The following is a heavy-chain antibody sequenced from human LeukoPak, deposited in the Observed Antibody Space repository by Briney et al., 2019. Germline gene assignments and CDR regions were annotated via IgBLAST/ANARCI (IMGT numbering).Heavy chain of an antibody. CDR2: INPSGGST. CDR1: GYTFTSYY. D-gene: IGHD3-22*01. V-gene: IGHV1-46*01. Sequence: VSVKVSCKASGYTFTSYYMHWVRQAPGQGLEWMGIINPSGGSTSYAQKFQGRVTMPRDTSTSTVYMELSSLRSEDTAVYYCARDWVYYDSSGPDVSFDYWGQGTLVTVSS. CDR3: ARDWVYYDSSGPDVSFDY. J-gene: IGHJ4*02.